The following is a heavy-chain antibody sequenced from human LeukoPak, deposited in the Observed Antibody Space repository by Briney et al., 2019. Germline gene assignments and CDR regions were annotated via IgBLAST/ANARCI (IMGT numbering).Heavy chain of an antibody. V-gene: IGHV1-8*01. CDR3: VRGRSSSGWGAFDI. D-gene: IGHD6-19*01. Sequence: ASVKVSCKTSGYTFTSHDLNWVRQATGQGLEWMGWMNPNSGNTGYAQKFQGRVTMTRNTSISTAYMELSRLRSEDTAVYYCVRGRSSSGWGAFDIWGPGTTVTVSS. CDR1: GYTFTSHD. J-gene: IGHJ3*02. CDR2: MNPNSGNT.